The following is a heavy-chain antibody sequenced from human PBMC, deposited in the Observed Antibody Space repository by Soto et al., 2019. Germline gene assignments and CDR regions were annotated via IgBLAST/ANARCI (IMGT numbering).Heavy chain of an antibody. V-gene: IGHV3-7*01. Sequence: EVQLVESGGGLVQPGGSLRLSCETSGFMFSAYWMSWVRQDPRKGLEWVDTISGGASDKFYVESVKGRFTISRDDAKNSLYLQMNSMRDEDTAVKDCVREAWHRFDHWGQGTLVTVSS. CDR2: ISGGASDK. CDR3: VREAWHRFDH. J-gene: IGHJ4*02. CDR1: GFMFSAYW.